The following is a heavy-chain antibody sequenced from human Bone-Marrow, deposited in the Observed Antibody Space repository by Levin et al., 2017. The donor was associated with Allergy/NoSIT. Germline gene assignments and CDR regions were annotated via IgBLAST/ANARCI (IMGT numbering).Heavy chain of an antibody. J-gene: IGHJ6*02. D-gene: IGHD6-13*01. CDR1: GYTFTGYY. V-gene: IGHV1-2*02. CDR2: INPNSGGI. Sequence: ASVKVSCKASGYTFTGYYMHWVRQAPGQGLEWMGWINPNSGGINYAQKFQGRVTMTRDTSISTAYMELSRLRSDDTAVYYCARGEAAAGTSVLENYYGMDVWGQGTTVTVSS. CDR3: ARGEAAAGTSVLENYYGMDV.